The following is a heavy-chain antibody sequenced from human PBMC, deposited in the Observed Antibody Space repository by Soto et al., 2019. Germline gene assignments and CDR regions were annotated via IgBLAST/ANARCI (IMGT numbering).Heavy chain of an antibody. V-gene: IGHV3-33*01. D-gene: IGHD6-13*01. J-gene: IGHJ4*02. Sequence: QVHLVESGGGVVQTGTSLRLSCAASGFTFAKYGMHWVRQAPGEGLEWVAVIWADGSQKHYADSVKGRFSISKDNSKNTLYLQMNSLRVEDMGVYYCATDRGSSPFDYWGQGTRVTVSS. CDR1: GFTFAKYG. CDR3: ATDRGSSPFDY. CDR2: IWADGSQK.